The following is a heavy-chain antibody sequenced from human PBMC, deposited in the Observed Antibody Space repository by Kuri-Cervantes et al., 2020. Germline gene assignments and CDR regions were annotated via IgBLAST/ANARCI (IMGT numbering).Heavy chain of an antibody. V-gene: IGHV1-2*02. D-gene: IGHD5-12*01. CDR3: ATPYSGYDERGGYYYGMDV. CDR1: GYTFTGYY. Sequence: ASVKVSCKASGYTFTGYYMHWVRQAPGQGLEWMGWINPNSGGTNYAQKFQGRVTMTRDTSISTAYMELSRLRPDDTAVYYCATPYSGYDERGGYYYGMDVWGQGTTVTVSS. J-gene: IGHJ6*02. CDR2: INPNSGGT.